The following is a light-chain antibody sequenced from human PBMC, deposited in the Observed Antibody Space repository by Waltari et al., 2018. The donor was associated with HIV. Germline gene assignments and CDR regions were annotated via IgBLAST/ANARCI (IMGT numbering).Light chain of an antibody. J-gene: IGLJ2*01. CDR2: DVT. CDR1: SSDVGAYDY. Sequence: QSALTQPASVSGSPGHSITISCIGSSSDVGAYDYVSWYQHHPGKAPKLLIYDVTHRPSGISARFSGSKSGNTASLTISGLQADDEADYYCGSYTTTSTLGVFGGGTKLTVL. V-gene: IGLV2-14*03. CDR3: GSYTTTSTLGV.